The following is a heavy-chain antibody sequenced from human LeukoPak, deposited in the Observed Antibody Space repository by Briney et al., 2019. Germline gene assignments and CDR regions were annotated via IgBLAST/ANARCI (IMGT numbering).Heavy chain of an antibody. CDR2: ISSSGSTI. V-gene: IGHV3-11*04. Sequence: GGSLRLSCAASGFTFSDYYMSWIRQAPGKGLEWVSYISSSGSTIYYADPVKGRFTISRGNAKNSLYLQMNSLRAEDTAVYYCARAPYYYDSSGYYQSWYWFDPWGQGTLVTVSS. CDR1: GFTFSDYY. J-gene: IGHJ5*02. CDR3: ARAPYYYDSSGYYQSWYWFDP. D-gene: IGHD3-22*01.